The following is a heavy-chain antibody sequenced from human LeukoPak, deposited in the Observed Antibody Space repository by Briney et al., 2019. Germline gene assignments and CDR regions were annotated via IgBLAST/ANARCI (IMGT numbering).Heavy chain of an antibody. CDR3: VSTSGSYSPLDY. V-gene: IGHV3-72*01. CDR1: GFTFSSYG. J-gene: IGHJ4*02. D-gene: IGHD1-26*01. Sequence: GGSLRLSCAASGFTFSSYGMHWVRQAPGKGLEWVGRIRKKANSYSTEYAASVKGRFTVSRDDSKNSLYLQMNSLEIEDTAVYYCVSTSGSYSPLDYWGRGTLVTVSA. CDR2: IRKKANSYST.